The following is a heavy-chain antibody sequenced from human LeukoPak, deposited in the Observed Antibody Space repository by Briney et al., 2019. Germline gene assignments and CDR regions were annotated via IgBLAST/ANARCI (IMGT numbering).Heavy chain of an antibody. CDR3: ARVAARGLGYYYYYMDV. Sequence: ASVKVSCKAFGYTFRNYYMHWVRQAPGQGLEWMGIINPSSDKTNYAQKFQGRVTMTRDISTSTVYMELSSLRSEDTAVYYCARVAARGLGYYYYYMDVWGKGTTVTVSS. D-gene: IGHD6-6*01. CDR2: INPSSDKT. V-gene: IGHV1-46*01. CDR1: GYTFRNYY. J-gene: IGHJ6*03.